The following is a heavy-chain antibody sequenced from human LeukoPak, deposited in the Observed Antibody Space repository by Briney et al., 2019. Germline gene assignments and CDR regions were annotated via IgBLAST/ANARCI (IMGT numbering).Heavy chain of an antibody. CDR2: INQSGST. V-gene: IGHV4-34*01. D-gene: IGHD3-10*01. Sequence: ETLSLTFPVYGGSFHGYYLTWVRQSPGKGLEWIGEINQSGSTNHNPSLKSRVTISVDTSKNQFSLKVTSMTAADTAIYYCARARGAEPMDYWSQGTLVTVSS. CDR1: GGSFHGYY. CDR3: ARARGAEPMDY. J-gene: IGHJ4*02.